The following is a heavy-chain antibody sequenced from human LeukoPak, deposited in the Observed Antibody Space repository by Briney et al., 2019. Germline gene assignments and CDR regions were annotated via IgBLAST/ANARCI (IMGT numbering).Heavy chain of an antibody. CDR3: ASGPRTNYFDY. CDR1: GFTFTDFA. D-gene: IGHD1-14*01. V-gene: IGHV3-23*01. CDR2: ISGSGGST. J-gene: IGHJ4*02. Sequence: GGSLRLSCAASGFTFTDFAMSWVRQAPGKGLEWVSAISGSGGSTYYADSVKGRFTISRDNSKNTLYLQMNSLRAEDTAVYYCASGPRTNYFDYWGQGTLVTVSS.